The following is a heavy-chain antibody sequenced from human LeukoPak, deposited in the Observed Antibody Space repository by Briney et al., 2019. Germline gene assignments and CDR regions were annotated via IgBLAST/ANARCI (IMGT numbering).Heavy chain of an antibody. D-gene: IGHD3-22*01. CDR3: ARLWSAHYDSCGYYYFDY. CDR1: GGSISGYY. V-gene: IGHV4-4*09. CDR2: IYTSGST. Sequence: SETLSLTCTVSGGSISGYYWSWIRQPPGKGLEWIGYIYTSGSTSYNPSLKSRVTISVDTSKNQFFLKLSSVTAADTAVYYCARLWSAHYDSCGYYYFDYWGQGTLVTVSS. J-gene: IGHJ4*02.